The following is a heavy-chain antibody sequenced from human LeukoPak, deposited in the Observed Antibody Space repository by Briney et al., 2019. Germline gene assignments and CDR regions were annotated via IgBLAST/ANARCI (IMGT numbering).Heavy chain of an antibody. Sequence: ASVKVSCKASGYTFTSYYMHWVRQAPGQGLEWMGIINPSGGSTSYAQKFQGRVTMTRDTSTSTVYMELSSLRSEDTAVYYCARGEHIVVVTAGFDYWGQGTLVTVSS. CDR3: ARGEHIVVVTAGFDY. J-gene: IGHJ4*02. CDR1: GYTFTSYY. V-gene: IGHV1-46*01. D-gene: IGHD2-21*02. CDR2: INPSGGST.